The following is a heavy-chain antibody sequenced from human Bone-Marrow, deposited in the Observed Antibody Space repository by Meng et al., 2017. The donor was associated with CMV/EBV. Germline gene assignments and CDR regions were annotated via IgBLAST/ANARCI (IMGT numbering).Heavy chain of an antibody. CDR1: GFTFSSYW. Sequence: GESLKISCVASGFTFSSYWMHWVRQAPGKGLVWVSRIYSDGTGINYADSVKGRFTISRDNAKNTLYLQMKSLRAEDTAVYFCASQPPAIGYYYGMDVWGQGTTVTVS. CDR2: IYSDGTGI. J-gene: IGHJ6*02. CDR3: ASQPPAIGYYYGMDV. D-gene: IGHD2-21*02. V-gene: IGHV3-74*01.